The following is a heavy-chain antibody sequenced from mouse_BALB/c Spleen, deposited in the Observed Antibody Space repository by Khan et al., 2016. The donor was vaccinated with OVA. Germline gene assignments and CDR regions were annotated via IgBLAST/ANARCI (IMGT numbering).Heavy chain of an antibody. CDR2: ISSDGTYT. V-gene: IGHV5-6*02. J-gene: IGHJ3*01. D-gene: IGHD4-1*01. CDR1: GFTFSVYS. Sequence: EVKVEESGGDLVKPGGSLKLSCAASGFTFSVYSMSWVRQTPDKRLEWVATISSDGTYTYFPDSVKGRFTTSRDNAKNTLYLQMIHLKSEDTAMYYCADHVTGSFAYWGQGTLVTVSA. CDR3: ADHVTGSFAY.